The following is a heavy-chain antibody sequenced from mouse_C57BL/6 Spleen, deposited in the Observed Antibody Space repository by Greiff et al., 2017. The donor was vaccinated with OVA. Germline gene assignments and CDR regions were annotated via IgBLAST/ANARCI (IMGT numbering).Heavy chain of an antibody. Sequence: VQLKESGAELVRPGASVTLSCKASGYTFTDYEMHWVKQTPVHGLEWIGAIDPETGGTAYNQKFKGKAILTADKSSSTAYMELRSLTSEDSAVYYCTRTPSYYKAYWGQGTLVTVSA. CDR1: GYTFTDYE. V-gene: IGHV1-15*01. CDR2: IDPETGGT. J-gene: IGHJ3*01. CDR3: TRTPSYYKAY. D-gene: IGHD2-12*01.